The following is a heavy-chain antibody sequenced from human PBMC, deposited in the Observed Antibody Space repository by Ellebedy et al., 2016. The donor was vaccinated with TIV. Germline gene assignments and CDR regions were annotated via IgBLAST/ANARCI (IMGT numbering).Heavy chain of an antibody. Sequence: SETLSLTXAVYGGSFSGYYWSWIRQPPGKGLEWIGEINHSGSTNYNPSLKSRVTISVDTSKNQFSLKLSSVTAADTAVYYCARGPRDGVKTSGYYYYGMDVWGQGTTVTVSS. D-gene: IGHD3-3*01. V-gene: IGHV4-34*01. CDR1: GGSFSGYY. CDR3: ARGPRDGVKTSGYYYYGMDV. J-gene: IGHJ6*02. CDR2: INHSGST.